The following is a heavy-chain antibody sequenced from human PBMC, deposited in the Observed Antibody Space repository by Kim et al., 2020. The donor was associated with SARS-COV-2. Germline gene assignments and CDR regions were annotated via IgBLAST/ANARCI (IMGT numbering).Heavy chain of an antibody. Sequence: KVQGRVTITRDTSASTAYMELSSLRSEDTAVYYCARMDYYDRRGTGAVDIWGQGTMVTVSS. D-gene: IGHD3-22*01. V-gene: IGHV1-3*01. J-gene: IGHJ3*02. CDR3: ARMDYYDRRGTGAVDI.